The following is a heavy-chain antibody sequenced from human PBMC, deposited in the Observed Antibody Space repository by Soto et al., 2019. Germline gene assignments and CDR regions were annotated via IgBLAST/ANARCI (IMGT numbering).Heavy chain of an antibody. CDR3: AKDRAMVGPAGMDV. CDR1: GFTFSSYA. J-gene: IGHJ6*02. V-gene: IGHV3-23*01. CDR2: ISGSGGNT. D-gene: IGHD5-18*01. Sequence: GGSLRLSCAASGFTFSSYAMSWVRQAPGKGLEWVSAISGSGGNTYYADSVKGRFTISRDSSKNTLYLQMNSLGVEDTAVYFCAKDRAMVGPAGMDVWGQGTTVTVSS.